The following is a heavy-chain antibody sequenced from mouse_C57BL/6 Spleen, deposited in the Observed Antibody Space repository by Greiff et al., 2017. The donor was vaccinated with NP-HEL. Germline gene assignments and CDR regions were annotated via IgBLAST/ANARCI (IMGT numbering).Heavy chain of an antibody. CDR3: ARPAYDGYYGWFAY. CDR2: ISSGSSTI. D-gene: IGHD2-3*01. J-gene: IGHJ3*01. CDR1: GFTFSDYG. V-gene: IGHV5-17*01. Sequence: EVQGVESGGGLVKPGGSLKLSCAASGFTFSDYGMHWVRQAPEKGLEWVAYISSGSSTIYYADTVKGRFTISRDNAKNTLFLQMTSLRSEDTAMYYCARPAYDGYYGWFAYWGQGTLVTVSA.